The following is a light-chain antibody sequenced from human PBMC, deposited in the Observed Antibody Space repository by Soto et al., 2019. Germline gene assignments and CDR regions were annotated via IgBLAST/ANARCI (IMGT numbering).Light chain of an antibody. CDR1: QSISSSY. Sequence: EIVLTQSPGTLSLSPGERATRSCRASQSISSSYLARFQQQPGQAPRLLIYGASNRATGTADRLSGSGSGTDFPLIITRLGAEDFALYYCQQGGSAPTFGEAIKAVIK. J-gene: IGKJ1*01. CDR2: GAS. CDR3: QQGGSAPT. V-gene: IGKV3-20*01.